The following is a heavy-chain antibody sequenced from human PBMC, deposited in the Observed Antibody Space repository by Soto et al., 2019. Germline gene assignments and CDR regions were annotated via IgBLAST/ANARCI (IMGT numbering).Heavy chain of an antibody. CDR3: ARSQGSSTSLEIYYYYYYVMDV. D-gene: IGHD2-2*01. V-gene: IGHV1-69*01. Sequence: QVQLVQSGAEVKKPGSSVKVSSKASGGTFSSYAISWVRQAPGQGLEWMGGIIPISETTNYAQKFQGRVTITADESKITAYMELSSLRSEDTAVYYCARSQGSSTSLEIYYYYYYVMDVWGQGTSVTVSS. CDR2: IIPISETT. J-gene: IGHJ6*02. CDR1: GGTFSSYA.